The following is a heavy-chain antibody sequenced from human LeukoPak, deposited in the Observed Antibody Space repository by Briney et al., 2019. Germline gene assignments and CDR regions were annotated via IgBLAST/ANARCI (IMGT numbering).Heavy chain of an antibody. J-gene: IGHJ1*01. CDR2: IKSDGST. CDR1: GFTFSSYW. D-gene: IGHD3-22*01. V-gene: IGHV3-74*01. CDR3: ARAPSEIGGYYPEYFRH. Sequence: PGGSLRLSCAASGFTFSSYWMNWVRHAPGKGLVWVSRIKSDGSTRYADSVKGRFTISRDNAKNTVSLQMNSLRAEDTGVYYCARAPSEIGGYYPEYFRHWGQGTLVTVSP.